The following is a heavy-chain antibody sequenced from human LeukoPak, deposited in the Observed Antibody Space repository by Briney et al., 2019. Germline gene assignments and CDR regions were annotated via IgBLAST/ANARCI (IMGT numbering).Heavy chain of an antibody. Sequence: GGSLRLSCAASGFTFSDYGMHWVRQAPGKGLEWVALISYDGSNQYYADSVKGRFTISRDNSKNTLYLQMNSLRAEDTAVYYCAKGYYYDSSGYYQHFDHWGQGTLVTVSS. CDR3: AKGYYYDSSGYYQHFDH. J-gene: IGHJ4*02. CDR1: GFTFSDYG. V-gene: IGHV3-30*18. D-gene: IGHD3-22*01. CDR2: ISYDGSNQ.